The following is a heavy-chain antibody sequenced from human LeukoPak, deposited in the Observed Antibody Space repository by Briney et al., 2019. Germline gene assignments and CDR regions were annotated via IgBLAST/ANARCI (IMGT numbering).Heavy chain of an antibody. CDR1: GFTLSGAW. D-gene: IGHD3-10*01. Sequence: GGSLRLSCAASGFTLSGAWMHWVRQAPGKGLVWVSRINPDGTDTRYADSVKGRFTISRDDAKNTLYLHMNSLRAEDTAVYYCARVSGPGLDEYFHLWGQGTLVTVSS. J-gene: IGHJ1*01. V-gene: IGHV3-74*01. CDR3: ARVSGPGLDEYFHL. CDR2: INPDGTDT.